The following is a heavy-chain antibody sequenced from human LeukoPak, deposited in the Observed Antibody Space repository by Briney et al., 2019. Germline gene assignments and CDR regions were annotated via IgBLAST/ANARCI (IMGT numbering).Heavy chain of an antibody. CDR3: ARDGWYYDGSGQAPRRGYFDY. CDR2: ISRSSPTI. Sequence: GGSLRLSCTASGFTFSNYIMNWVRQAPGKGLEWVSYISRSSPTIYYADSVKGRFTVSRDNAKNSLYLLMNSLRDEDTAVYYCARDGWYYDGSGQAPRRGYFDYWGQGTLVSVPS. CDR1: GFTFSNYI. V-gene: IGHV3-48*02. D-gene: IGHD3-22*01. J-gene: IGHJ4*02.